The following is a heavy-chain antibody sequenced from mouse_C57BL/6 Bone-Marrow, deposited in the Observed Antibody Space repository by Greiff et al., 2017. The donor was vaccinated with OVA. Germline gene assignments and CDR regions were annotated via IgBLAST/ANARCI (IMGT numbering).Heavy chain of an antibody. J-gene: IGHJ3*01. CDR3: ARSRDYYGSGDFAY. CDR2: IYPGGGNT. CDR1: GYSFTSYY. V-gene: IGHV1-66*01. D-gene: IGHD1-1*01. Sequence: QVQLQQSGPELVKPGASVKISCKASGYSFTSYYIHWVKQRPGQGLEWIGWIYPGGGNTKYNEKFKGKATLTADTSSSTAYMQLSSLTSEDSAVYYCARSRDYYGSGDFAYWGQGTLVTVSA.